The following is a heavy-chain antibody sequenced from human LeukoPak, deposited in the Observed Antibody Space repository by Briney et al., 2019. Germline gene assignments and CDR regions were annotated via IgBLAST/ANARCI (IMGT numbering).Heavy chain of an antibody. CDR1: GFTFSSYA. D-gene: IGHD3-10*01. Sequence: GGSLRLSCAASGFTFSSYAMHWVRQAPGKGLEYVSAISSNGGSTYYANSVKGRFTISRDNSKNTLYLQMGSLRAEDMAVYYCATSNSGSLKLDYRGQGTLVTVSS. V-gene: IGHV3-64*01. CDR2: ISSNGGST. J-gene: IGHJ4*02. CDR3: ATSNSGSLKLDY.